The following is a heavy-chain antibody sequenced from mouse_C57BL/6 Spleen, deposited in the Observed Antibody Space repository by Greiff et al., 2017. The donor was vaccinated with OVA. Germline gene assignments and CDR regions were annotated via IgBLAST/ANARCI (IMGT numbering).Heavy chain of an antibody. CDR1: GYTFTDYN. J-gene: IGHJ3*01. CDR2: INPNNGGT. V-gene: IGHV1-18*01. D-gene: IGHD4-1*01. CDR3: ARSGSLTAWFAY. Sequence: VQLQQSGPELVKPGASVKIPCKASGYTFTDYNMDWVKQSHGKSLEWIGDINPNNGGTIYNQKFKGKATLTVDKSSSPAYMERRSLTSEDTAVYYCARSGSLTAWFAYWGQGTLVTVSA.